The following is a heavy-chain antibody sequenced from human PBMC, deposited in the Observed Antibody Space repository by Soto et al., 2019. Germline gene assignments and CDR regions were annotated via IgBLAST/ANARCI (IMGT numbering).Heavy chain of an antibody. CDR3: ARGPDNEGYFDY. Sequence: QVRLVQSEAEVKKPGSSVKVSCKASGGTFSNYAITWVRQAPGQGLEWMGVIILPFGTPNYAQTFQGRATITADESMSTAYMELSGLRSEDTAGYYCARGPDNEGYFDYWGRGTLVTVSS. CDR1: GGTFSNYA. D-gene: IGHD1-1*01. V-gene: IGHV1-69*12. J-gene: IGHJ4*02. CDR2: IILPFGTP.